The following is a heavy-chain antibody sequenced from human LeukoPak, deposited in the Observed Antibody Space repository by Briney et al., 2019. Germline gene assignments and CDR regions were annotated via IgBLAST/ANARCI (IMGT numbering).Heavy chain of an antibody. J-gene: IGHJ4*02. V-gene: IGHV3-23*01. CDR2: ISGSGGST. Sequence: PGGSLRLSCAASGFTFSSYATSWVRQAPGKGLEWVSAISGSGGSTYYADSVKGRFTISRDNSKNTLYLQMNSLRAEDTAVYYCAKDLEAYCGGDCYFDYWGQGTLVTVSS. CDR3: AKDLEAYCGGDCYFDY. CDR1: GFTFSSYA. D-gene: IGHD2-21*02.